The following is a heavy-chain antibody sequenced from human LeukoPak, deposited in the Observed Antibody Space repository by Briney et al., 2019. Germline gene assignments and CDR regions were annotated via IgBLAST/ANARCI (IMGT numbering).Heavy chain of an antibody. CDR3: ASDFYSYNHYKY. CDR2: IYSDDRT. J-gene: IGHJ4*02. CDR1: GFTASSNY. Sequence: GGSLRLSCAASGFTASSNYMSWVRQAPGKGLEWVSVIYSDDRTYYADSVKGRFTISRHTSKKTLYLQMNSLRAEDTAVYYCASDFYSYNHYKYWGQGTLVTVSS. D-gene: IGHD1-14*01. V-gene: IGHV3-53*01.